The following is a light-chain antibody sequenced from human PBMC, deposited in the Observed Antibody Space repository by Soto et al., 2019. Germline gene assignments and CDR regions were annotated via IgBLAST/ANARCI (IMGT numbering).Light chain of an antibody. V-gene: IGKV1-5*01. CDR1: QTISSW. CDR2: DAS. CDR3: QQYNSPT. Sequence: DIQMTQSPSTLSGSVGDRVTITCRASQTISSWLAWYQQKPGKAPKLLIYDASSLESGVPSRFSGSGSGTEFTLTISSLQPDDFATYYCQQYNSPTFGQGTRLEIK. J-gene: IGKJ5*01.